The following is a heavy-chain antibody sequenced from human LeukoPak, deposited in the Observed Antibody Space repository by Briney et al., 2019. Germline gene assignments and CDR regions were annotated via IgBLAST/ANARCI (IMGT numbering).Heavy chain of an antibody. CDR3: ARARHPWWFGF. J-gene: IGHJ4*02. CDR2: VNSGGST. D-gene: IGHD3-10*01. V-gene: IGHV3-53*01. CDR1: GVTFSTSF. Sequence: GGSLRLSCAASGVTFSTSFMTWLRQAPGKGLEWVSFVNSGGSTYYADSVKGRFIISRDNSKNTVYLQMNSLRAEDTAMYYCARARHPWWFGFWGQGTLVTVSS.